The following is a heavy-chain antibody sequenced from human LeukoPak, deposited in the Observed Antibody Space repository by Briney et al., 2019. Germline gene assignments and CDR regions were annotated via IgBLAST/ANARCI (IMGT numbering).Heavy chain of an antibody. Sequence: GGSLRLSCAASGFTFSSYSMSWVRQAPGKGLEWVANIKQDGSEKYYADSVKGRFTISRDNAKNSLYLQMNSLRAEDTAVYYCARVHPWSGYYLDYWGQGTLVTVSS. J-gene: IGHJ4*02. CDR3: ARVHPWSGYYLDY. V-gene: IGHV3-7*01. CDR2: IKQDGSEK. D-gene: IGHD3-3*01. CDR1: GFTFSSYS.